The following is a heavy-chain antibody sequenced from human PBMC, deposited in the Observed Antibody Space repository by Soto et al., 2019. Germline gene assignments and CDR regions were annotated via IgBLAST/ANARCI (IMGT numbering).Heavy chain of an antibody. Sequence: ASVKVSCKASGGTFSSYAISWVRQAPGQGLEWMGWISAYNGNTNYAQKLQGRVTMTTDTSTSTAYMELRSLRSDDTAVYYCARGCFGSGGSCYSALDVWGQGTTVTVSS. CDR2: ISAYNGNT. CDR1: GGTFSSYA. D-gene: IGHD2-15*01. CDR3: ARGCFGSGGSCYSALDV. J-gene: IGHJ6*02. V-gene: IGHV1-18*01.